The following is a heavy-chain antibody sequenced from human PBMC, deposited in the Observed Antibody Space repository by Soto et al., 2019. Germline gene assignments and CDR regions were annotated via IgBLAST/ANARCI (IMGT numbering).Heavy chain of an antibody. CDR2: ISAYNGNT. CDR1: GYRFGTSG. V-gene: IGHV1-18*01. Sequence: QVQLVQSGTEVKKPGASMKVSCKASGYRFGTSGISWVRQAPGQGLEWMGWISAYNGNTNYEQKLQDRGTMTTDTATNTAYVELRSLRSDDTAVYYCARAGQYYDSSGYANWGQGTLVTVSS. CDR3: ARAGQYYDSSGYAN. J-gene: IGHJ4*02. D-gene: IGHD3-22*01.